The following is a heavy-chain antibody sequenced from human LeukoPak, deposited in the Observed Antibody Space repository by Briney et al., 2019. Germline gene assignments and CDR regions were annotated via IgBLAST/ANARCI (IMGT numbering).Heavy chain of an antibody. Sequence: PSETLSLTCTVSGGSIGSGSYYWSWIRQPAGKGLEWIGRIYTSGSTNYNPSLKSRVTISVDTSKNQFSLKLSSVTAADTAVYYCAREGEMATIDYWGQGTLVTVSS. CDR3: AREGEMATIDY. J-gene: IGHJ4*02. CDR1: GGSIGSGSYY. D-gene: IGHD5-24*01. V-gene: IGHV4-61*02. CDR2: IYTSGST.